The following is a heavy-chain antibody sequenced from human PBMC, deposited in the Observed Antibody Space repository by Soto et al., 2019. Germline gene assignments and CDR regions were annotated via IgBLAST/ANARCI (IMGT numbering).Heavy chain of an antibody. Sequence: GGSLRLSCAASGFTFDDYTMHWVRQAPGKGLEWVSLISWDGGSTYYADSVKGRFTISRDNSKNTMSLQMNSLRVEDTAVYYCARWGCSGSNCNLNQRSFDLWGQGTLVTVSS. CDR2: ISWDGGST. CDR1: GFTFDDYT. CDR3: ARWGCSGSNCNLNQRSFDL. D-gene: IGHD2-15*01. J-gene: IGHJ4*02. V-gene: IGHV3-43*01.